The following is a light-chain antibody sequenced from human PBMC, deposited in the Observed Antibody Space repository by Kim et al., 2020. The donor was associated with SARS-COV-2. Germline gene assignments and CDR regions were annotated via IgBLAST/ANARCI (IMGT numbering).Light chain of an antibody. Sequence: QSGLTQPPSASGTPGQRVTISCSGSSSNIGVNYVYWYQQLPGTAPKLLIYKNNQRPSGVPDRFSGSKSGTSASLAISGLRSEDEADYYCAAWDDSLNAYVFGTGTKVTVL. CDR1: SSNIGVNY. CDR2: KNN. V-gene: IGLV1-47*01. CDR3: AAWDDSLNAYV. J-gene: IGLJ1*01.